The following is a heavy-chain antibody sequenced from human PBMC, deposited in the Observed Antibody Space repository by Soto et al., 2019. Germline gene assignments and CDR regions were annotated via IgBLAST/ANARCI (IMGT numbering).Heavy chain of an antibody. CDR2: IYYSGST. V-gene: IGHV4-31*03. D-gene: IGHD3-10*01. CDR1: GCSISSGGYY. Sequence: QVQLQESGPGLVKPSQTLSLTCTVSGCSISSGGYYWSWLRQHPGQGREWIGYIYYSGSTYYNPSLKSRGIIAVDTSKNQFSLKLSSVTAADTAVYYCARALWFGTKGAFDIWGQGTMVTVA. J-gene: IGHJ3*02. CDR3: ARALWFGTKGAFDI.